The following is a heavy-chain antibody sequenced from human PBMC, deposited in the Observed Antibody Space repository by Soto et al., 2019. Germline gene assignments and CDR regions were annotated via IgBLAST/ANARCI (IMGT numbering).Heavy chain of an antibody. CDR1: GGSISGGGFY. J-gene: IGHJ4*02. D-gene: IGHD3-16*02. CDR3: ARAPETPPIVRLVVPYFFDS. CDR2: MYYRGSV. Sequence: QVQLQESGTGLVKPSQTLSLTCTVSGGSISGGGFYWSWIRQRPGKGLEWSGYMYYRGSVYYNPSLKSRMIISSDTSKTQFSLSVSSVTAADTAVYYCARAPETPPIVRLVVPYFFDSWGQGTLVTVSS. V-gene: IGHV4-31*03.